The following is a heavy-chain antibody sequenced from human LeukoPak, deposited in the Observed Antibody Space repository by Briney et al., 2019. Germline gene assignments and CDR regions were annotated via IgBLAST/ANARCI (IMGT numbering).Heavy chain of an antibody. D-gene: IGHD3-10*01. V-gene: IGHV1-2*02. Sequence: GASVKVSCKASGYTFTGYYMHWVRQAPGQGLEWMGWINPNSGGTNYAQKFQGRVTMTRDTSISTAYMELSRLRSDDTAVYYCAREVLRIHGSGSYVGFDPWGQGTLVTVSS. CDR1: GYTFTGYY. CDR2: INPNSGGT. CDR3: AREVLRIHGSGSYVGFDP. J-gene: IGHJ5*02.